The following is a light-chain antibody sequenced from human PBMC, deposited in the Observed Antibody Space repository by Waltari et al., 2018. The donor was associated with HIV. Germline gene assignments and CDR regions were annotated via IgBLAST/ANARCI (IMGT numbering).Light chain of an antibody. J-gene: IGKJ2*01. V-gene: IGKV2-30*02. CDR1: ESLVHSDGNTY. Sequence: DVVMTQSPLSLPVTLGQPASISCRSSESLVHSDGNTYLTWFQQRPGQSPRPLIYKVSNRDSGVPDRFSGSGSGTDFTLKISREEAEDVGVYYCMQGTHSPPYTFGQGTKLEIK. CDR2: KVS. CDR3: MQGTHSPPYT.